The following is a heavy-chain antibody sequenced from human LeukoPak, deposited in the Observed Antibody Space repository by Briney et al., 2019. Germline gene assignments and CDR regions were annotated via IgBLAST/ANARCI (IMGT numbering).Heavy chain of an antibody. CDR2: IRSKAYGGTT. V-gene: IGHV3-49*04. CDR1: GFTFGDYA. Sequence: LAGGSLRPSCRASGFTFGDYAMSWVRQPPGKGLEWVGLIRSKAYGGTTEYAASVKGRFTISRDDSKSIAYLQMNSLKTEDTAVYYCTRAPLGKGGSGWYPEYFQHWGQGTLVTVSS. D-gene: IGHD6-19*01. CDR3: TRAPLGKGGSGWYPEYFQH. J-gene: IGHJ1*01.